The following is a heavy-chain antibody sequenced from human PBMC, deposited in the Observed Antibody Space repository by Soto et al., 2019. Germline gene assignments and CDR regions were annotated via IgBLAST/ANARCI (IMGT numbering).Heavy chain of an antibody. V-gene: IGHV3-49*03. D-gene: IGHD6-19*01. Sequence: ALRLSCTGSGFTFGDYAMSWFRQAPGKGLEWVGFIRSKAYGGTTEYAASVKGRFTISRDDSKSIAYLQMNSLKTEDTAVYYCTRAPGTGAGGMDVWGQGTTVTVSS. CDR1: GFTFGDYA. CDR3: TRAPGTGAGGMDV. J-gene: IGHJ6*02. CDR2: IRSKAYGGTT.